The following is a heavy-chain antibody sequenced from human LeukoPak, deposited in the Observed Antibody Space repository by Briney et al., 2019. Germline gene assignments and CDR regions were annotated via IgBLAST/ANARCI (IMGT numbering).Heavy chain of an antibody. D-gene: IGHD4-17*01. V-gene: IGHV4-61*02. J-gene: IGHJ3*02. CDR1: AGSISSVSYY. CDR3: ATPMRHDYGDKDDAFDI. Sequence: SSQTLSLTCSVSAGSISSVSYYWSWIRQPAGKGLEWIGRIYTSGSTNYNPSLKSRATISVDTSKNQFSLKLSSVTAADTAVYYCATPMRHDYGDKDDAFDIWGQGTMVTVSS. CDR2: IYTSGST.